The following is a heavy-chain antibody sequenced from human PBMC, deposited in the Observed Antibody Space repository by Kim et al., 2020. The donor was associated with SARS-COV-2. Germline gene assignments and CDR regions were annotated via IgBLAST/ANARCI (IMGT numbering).Heavy chain of an antibody. CDR2: ISWNSGSI. CDR3: AKDMYSSASDGYFDL. V-gene: IGHV3-9*01. J-gene: IGHJ2*01. D-gene: IGHD6-19*01. Sequence: GGSLRLSCEASGFTFDDYAMHWVRQAPGKGLEWVSGISWNSGSIGYADSVKGRFTISRDNAKNSLYLQMNSLRAEDTALYYCAKDMYSSASDGYFDLWGRGTLVTVSS. CDR1: GFTFDDYA.